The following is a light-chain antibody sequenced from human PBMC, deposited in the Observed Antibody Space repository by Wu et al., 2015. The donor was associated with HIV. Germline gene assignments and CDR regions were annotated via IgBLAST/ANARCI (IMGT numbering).Light chain of an antibody. Sequence: EIVLTQSPGTLSLSPGERAILSCRASQRISNTYLAWYQQKPGQAPRLLIYGASIRATGIPDRFSGSGYGTDFSLIISTLEPEDSAVYYCQQSGSSPLTFGQGTRVEIK. CDR3: QQSGSSPLT. J-gene: IGKJ1*01. CDR2: GAS. V-gene: IGKV3-20*01. CDR1: QRISNTY.